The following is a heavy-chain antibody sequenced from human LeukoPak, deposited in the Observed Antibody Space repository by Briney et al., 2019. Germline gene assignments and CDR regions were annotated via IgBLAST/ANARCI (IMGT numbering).Heavy chain of an antibody. Sequence: QPGGSLRLSCAASGFIASSNYMSWVRQAPGKGLEWVSVIYSGGSTYYADSVKGRFTISRDNSKNTLYLQMNSLRAEDTAVYYCARSPWGITMIAEAWGQGTLVTVSS. J-gene: IGHJ5*02. CDR3: ARSPWGITMIAEA. D-gene: IGHD3-22*01. CDR2: IYSGGST. CDR1: GFIASSNY. V-gene: IGHV3-53*01.